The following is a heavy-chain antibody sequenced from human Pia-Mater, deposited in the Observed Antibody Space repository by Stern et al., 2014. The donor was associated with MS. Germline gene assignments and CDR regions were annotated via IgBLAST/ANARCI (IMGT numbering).Heavy chain of an antibody. CDR2: IYYRGST. D-gene: IGHD3-16*02. J-gene: IGHJ4*02. V-gene: IGHV4-31*03. CDR1: GGSISSGGYY. CDR3: AKYQVFGGVIVVDY. Sequence: QLQLQESGPGLVKPSQTLSLTCTVSGGSISSGGYYWSWIRQHPGKGLEXIGYIYYRGSTSYNPSLKSRATISLDTSKSQFSLKLSSVTSADTAVYYGAKYQVFGGVIVVDYWGQGTLVTVSS.